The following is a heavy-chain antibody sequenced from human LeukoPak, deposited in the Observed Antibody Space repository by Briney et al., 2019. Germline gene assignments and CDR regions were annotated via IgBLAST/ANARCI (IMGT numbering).Heavy chain of an antibody. CDR2: IYSGGST. J-gene: IGHJ4*02. V-gene: IGHV3-53*01. Sequence: RGGSLRLSCAASGFTVSSNYMSWVRQAPGKGLEWVSVIYSGGSTYYADSVKGRFTISRDNSKNTLYLQMNSLRAEDTAVYYCASHPWYYYGSGSYYALGYWGQGTLVTVSS. D-gene: IGHD3-10*01. CDR1: GFTVSSNY. CDR3: ASHPWYYYGSGSYYALGY.